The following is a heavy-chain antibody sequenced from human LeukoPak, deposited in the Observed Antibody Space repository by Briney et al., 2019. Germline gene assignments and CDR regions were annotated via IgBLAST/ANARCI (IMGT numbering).Heavy chain of an antibody. CDR1: GGSISNGRYY. D-gene: IGHD4/OR15-4a*01. CDR3: ARRGSGNGGTYAGMDV. CDR2: VLFTGSA. Sequence: SETLSLTCTVDGGSISNGRYYWDWIRQLPGKGLEWIGSVLFTGSAWVNPPLNSRVTMSVDTTKNQFSLKLRSVSAGDTAVYYCARRGSGNGGTYAGMDVWGQGTTVTVSS. V-gene: IGHV4-39*01. J-gene: IGHJ6*02.